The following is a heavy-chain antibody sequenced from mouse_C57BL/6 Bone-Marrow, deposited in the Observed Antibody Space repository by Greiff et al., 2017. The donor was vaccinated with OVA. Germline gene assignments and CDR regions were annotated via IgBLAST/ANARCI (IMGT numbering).Heavy chain of an antibody. V-gene: IGHV14-4*01. CDR2: IDPENGDT. J-gene: IGHJ2*01. D-gene: IGHD1-1*01. CDR1: GFNIKDDY. Sequence: VQLKESGAELVRPGASVKLSCTASGFNIKDDYMHWVKQRPEQGLEWIGWIDPENGDTEYASKFQGKATITADTSSNTAYLQLSSLTSEDTAVYYCTTTVVARFDYWGQGTTLTVSS. CDR3: TTTVVARFDY.